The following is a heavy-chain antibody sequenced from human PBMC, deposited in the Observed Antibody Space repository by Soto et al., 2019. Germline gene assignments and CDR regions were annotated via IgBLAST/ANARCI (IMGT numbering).Heavy chain of an antibody. CDR2: IWYDGRNE. CDR3: ARGTATDGLDS. CDR1: GFTFSSYG. D-gene: IGHD2-21*02. V-gene: IGHV3-33*01. Sequence: ESGGGVVQPGRSLTLSCVASGFTFSSYGMHWVRQAPGKGLEWVAFIWYDGRNENYTDSVKGRFSISRDNSKNTLFLQMNSMRAADTAVYYCARGTATDGLDSWGQGTLVTVSS. J-gene: IGHJ5*01.